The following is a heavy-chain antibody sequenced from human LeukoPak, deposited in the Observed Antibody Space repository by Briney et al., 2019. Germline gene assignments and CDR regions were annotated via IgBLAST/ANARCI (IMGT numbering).Heavy chain of an antibody. CDR2: ISGSGGST. CDR1: GFTFSSYA. V-gene: IGHV3-23*01. Sequence: GGSLRLPCAASGFTFSSYAMSWVRQAPGKGLEWVSAISGSGGSTYYADSVKGRFTISRDNSKNTLYLQMNSLRAEDTAVYYCAKGPYDYVWGSYPVYWGQGTLVTVSS. J-gene: IGHJ4*02. CDR3: AKGPYDYVWGSYPVY. D-gene: IGHD3-16*02.